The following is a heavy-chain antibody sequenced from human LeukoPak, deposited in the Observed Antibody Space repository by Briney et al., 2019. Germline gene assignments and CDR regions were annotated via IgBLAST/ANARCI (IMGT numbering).Heavy chain of an antibody. CDR1: GFTFSSYS. J-gene: IGHJ4*02. Sequence: GGSLRLSCAASGFTFSSYSMNWVRQAPGKGLEWISYISRLSSPIYYADSLKGQFTISRDNAKNSLYLQMNSLRAEDTAVYYCARVYYDTNGYLYLDYWGQGTLVTVSS. D-gene: IGHD3-22*01. CDR2: ISRLSSPI. CDR3: ARVYYDTNGYLYLDY. V-gene: IGHV3-48*01.